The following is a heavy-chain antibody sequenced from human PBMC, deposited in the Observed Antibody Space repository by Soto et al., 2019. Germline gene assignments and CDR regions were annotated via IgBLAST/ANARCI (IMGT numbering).Heavy chain of an antibody. CDR1: GVTLSSYA. D-gene: IGHD2-2*02. J-gene: IGHJ5*02. Sequence: GASVKVSCKASGVTLSSYAISWVRQAPGQGLEWMGGIIPIFGTANYAQKFQGRVTITADESTSTAYMELSRLRSDDTAVYYCARDQRVPAAILGLWFDPWGQGTLVTVSS. V-gene: IGHV1-69*13. CDR2: IIPIFGTA. CDR3: ARDQRVPAAILGLWFDP.